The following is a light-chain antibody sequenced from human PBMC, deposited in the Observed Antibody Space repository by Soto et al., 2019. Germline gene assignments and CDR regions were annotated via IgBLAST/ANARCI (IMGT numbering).Light chain of an antibody. CDR2: KAS. CDR3: QHYNSYSEA. Sequence: DIQMTQSPSTLSATVGDRVTITCRASQSISIWLAWYQQKPGKAPKILIYKASSLESGVPSRFSGSGSGTEFTLTISSLQPDDFATYYCQHYNSYSEAFGQGSMVDVK. J-gene: IGKJ1*01. V-gene: IGKV1-5*03. CDR1: QSISIW.